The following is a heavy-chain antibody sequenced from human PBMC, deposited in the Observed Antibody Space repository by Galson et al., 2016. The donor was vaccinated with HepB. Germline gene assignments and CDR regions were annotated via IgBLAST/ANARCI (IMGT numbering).Heavy chain of an antibody. CDR3: AKEGSEYYESYGYSYAVYFFDS. V-gene: IGHV3-23*01. CDR1: GFTFISYA. Sequence: SLRLSCAASGFTFISYAMSWVRQAPGKGLEWVSAISGSGGSTYYADSVKGRFTISRDNSKNTVYLQMNSLRAEDTAVYYCAKEGSEYYESYGYSYAVYFFDSWGQGTLVTVSS. CDR2: ISGSGGST. D-gene: IGHD3-22*01. J-gene: IGHJ4*02.